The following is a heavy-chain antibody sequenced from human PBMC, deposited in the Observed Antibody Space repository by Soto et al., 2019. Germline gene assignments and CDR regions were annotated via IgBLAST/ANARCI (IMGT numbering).Heavy chain of an antibody. CDR1: GFTFSDYY. CDR3: ARDSPWYSSSWSQVGGAMDV. Sequence: PGGSLRLSCAASGFTFSDYYMSWIRQAPGKGLEWVSYISSSSSYTNYADSVKGRFTISRDNAKNSLYLQMNSLRAEDTAVYYCARDSPWYSSSWSQVGGAMDVWGQGTTVTVSS. V-gene: IGHV3-11*05. D-gene: IGHD6-13*01. CDR2: ISSSSSYT. J-gene: IGHJ6*02.